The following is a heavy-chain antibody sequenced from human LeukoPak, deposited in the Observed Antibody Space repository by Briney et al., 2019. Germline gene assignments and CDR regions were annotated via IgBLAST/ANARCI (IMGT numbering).Heavy chain of an antibody. CDR3: ARDGNWARFEN. CDR1: GFTVSSNY. J-gene: IGHJ4*02. CDR2: IYSGGST. Sequence: GGSLRLSCAASGFTVSSNYMSWVRQAPGKGLEWVSVIYSGGSTYYADSVKGRFTISRDNSKNTLYLQMNSPRAEDTAAYYCARDGNWARFENWGQGTLVTVSS. V-gene: IGHV3-66*01. D-gene: IGHD7-27*01.